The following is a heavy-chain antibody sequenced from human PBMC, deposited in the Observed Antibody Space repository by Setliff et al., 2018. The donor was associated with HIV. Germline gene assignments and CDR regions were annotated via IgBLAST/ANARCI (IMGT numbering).Heavy chain of an antibody. CDR1: GYSLTELS. J-gene: IGHJ3*02. CDR2: FDPEDDET. D-gene: IGHD3-9*01. V-gene: IGHV1-24*01. Sequence: ASVKVSCKVSGYSLTELSIHWVRQAPGEGLEWMGGFDPEDDETVYAEKFQGRVTMTEDTSTDTAYMALSSLRSEDTAMYYCATSGLYDILTGPTTGVFDIWGQGTMVNVS. CDR3: ATSGLYDILTGPTTGVFDI.